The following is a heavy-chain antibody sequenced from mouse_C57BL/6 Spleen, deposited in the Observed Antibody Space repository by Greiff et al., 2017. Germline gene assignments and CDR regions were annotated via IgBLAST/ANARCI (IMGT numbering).Heavy chain of an antibody. CDR1: GFTFSDYG. V-gene: IGHV5-17*01. CDR3: ASDYDSPAY. J-gene: IGHJ3*01. CDR2: ISSGSSTI. Sequence: DVKLVESGGGLVKPGGSLKLSCAASGFTFSDYGMHWVRQAPEKGLEWVAYISSGSSTIYYADTVKGRFTISRDNAKNTLFLHMTSLRSEDTAMYYCASDYDSPAYWGQGTLVTVSA. D-gene: IGHD2-4*01.